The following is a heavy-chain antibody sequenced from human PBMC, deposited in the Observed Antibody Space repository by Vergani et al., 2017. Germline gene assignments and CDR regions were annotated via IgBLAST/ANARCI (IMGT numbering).Heavy chain of an antibody. CDR2: INPNSGGT. V-gene: IGHV1-2*02. D-gene: IGHD2-2*01. CDR1: GYTFTGYY. Sequence: QVQLVQSGAEVKKPGASVKVSCKASGYTFTGYYMHWVRQAPGQGLEWMGWINPNSGGTNYAQKFQGRVTMTRDTSSSTAYMELGRLRSDDTAVYYCARDGPGPNCSSTSCHYYYYYYMDVWGKGTTVTVSS. J-gene: IGHJ6*03. CDR3: ARDGPGPNCSSTSCHYYYYYYMDV.